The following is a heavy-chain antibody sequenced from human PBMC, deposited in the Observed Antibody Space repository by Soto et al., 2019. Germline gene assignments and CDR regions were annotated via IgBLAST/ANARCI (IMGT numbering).Heavy chain of an antibody. CDR1: GYSFTSYW. V-gene: IGHV5-51*01. D-gene: IGHD5-18*01. CDR2: IYPGDSDT. J-gene: IGHJ2*01. Sequence: GESLKISCKGSGYSFTSYWIGWVRQMPGKGLEWMGIIYPGDSDTRYSPSFQGQVTISADKSISTAYLQWSSLKASDTAMYYCARALRGYSYGDWYFDLWGRGTLVTVS. CDR3: ARALRGYSYGDWYFDL.